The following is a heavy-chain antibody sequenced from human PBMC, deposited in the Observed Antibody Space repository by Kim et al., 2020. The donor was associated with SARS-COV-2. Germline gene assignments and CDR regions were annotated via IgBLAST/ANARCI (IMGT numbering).Heavy chain of an antibody. D-gene: IGHD2-8*02. J-gene: IGHJ4*02. Sequence: GGSLRLSCAASGFTFSSYGMHWVRQAPGKGLEWVAVIWYDGSNKYYADSVKGRFTISRDNSKNTLYLQMNSLRAEDTAVYYCAKDLVPGGTGGYFDYWGQGTLVTVSS. CDR1: GFTFSSYG. CDR3: AKDLVPGGTGGYFDY. V-gene: IGHV3-33*06. CDR2: IWYDGSNK.